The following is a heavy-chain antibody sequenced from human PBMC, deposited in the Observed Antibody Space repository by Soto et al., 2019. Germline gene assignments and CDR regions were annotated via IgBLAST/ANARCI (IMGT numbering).Heavy chain of an antibody. CDR1: GGSISSGGYY. V-gene: IGHV4-31*03. J-gene: IGHJ4*02. D-gene: IGHD3-9*01. CDR3: ARGTYDILTGYYSYYFDY. CDR2: IYYSGST. Sequence: QVQLQESGPGLVKPSQTLSLTCTVSGGSISSGGYYWSWIRQHPGKGLEWIGYIYYSGSTYYNPSLKSRVTISVDTSKNQFYLKLSSVTAADTAVYYCARGTYDILTGYYSYYFDYWGQGTLVTVSS.